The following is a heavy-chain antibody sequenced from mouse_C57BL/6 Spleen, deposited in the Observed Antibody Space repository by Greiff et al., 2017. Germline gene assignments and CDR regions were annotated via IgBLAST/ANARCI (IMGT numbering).Heavy chain of an antibody. CDR3: TRERRYGPFAY. CDR2: IDPETGGT. D-gene: IGHD1-1*02. J-gene: IGHJ3*01. V-gene: IGHV1-15*01. CDR1: GYTFTDYE. Sequence: VKLVESGAELVRPGASVTLSCKASGYTFTDYEMHWVKQTPVHGLEWIGAIDPETGGTAYNQKFKGKAILTADKSSSTAYMELRSLTSEDSAVYYCTRERRYGPFAYWGQGTLVTVSA.